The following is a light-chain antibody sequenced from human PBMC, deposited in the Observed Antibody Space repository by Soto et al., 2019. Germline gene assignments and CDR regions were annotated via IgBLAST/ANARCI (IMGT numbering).Light chain of an antibody. CDR3: QQYNNWPWT. V-gene: IGKV3-15*01. CDR2: GAS. Sequence: EIVLTQSPGTLSLSPGERATLSCRASQSISSKLAWYQQKPGQAPRLLIYGASTRATGFPARFSGSGSGTDFTLTISSLQSEDFAVYYCQQYNNWPWTFGQGSKVDIK. J-gene: IGKJ1*01. CDR1: QSISSK.